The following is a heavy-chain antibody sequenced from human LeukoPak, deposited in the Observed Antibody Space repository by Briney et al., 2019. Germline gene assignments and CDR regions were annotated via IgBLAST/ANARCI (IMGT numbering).Heavy chain of an antibody. J-gene: IGHJ4*02. CDR2: IIPILGIA. CDR3: ARSGAVAGALHLEY. D-gene: IGHD6-19*01. CDR1: GGTFSSYT. Sequence: ASVKVSCKASGGTFSSYTISWVRQAPGQGLEWMGRIIPILGIANYAQKFQGRVTITADKSTSTAYMELSGLRSEDTAVYYCARSGAVAGALHLEYWGQGTLVTVSS. V-gene: IGHV1-69*02.